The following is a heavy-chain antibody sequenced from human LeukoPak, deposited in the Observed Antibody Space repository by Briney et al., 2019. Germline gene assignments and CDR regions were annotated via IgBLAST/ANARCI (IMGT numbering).Heavy chain of an antibody. V-gene: IGHV3-30-3*01. CDR1: GFTFSSYA. CDR2: ISYDGSNK. Sequence: TGGSLRLSCAASGFTFSSYAMHWVRQAPGKGLEWVAVISYDGSNKYYADSVKGRFTISRDNSKNTLYLQMNSLRAEDTAVYYCARDPEIVFGSGSYYNSIFDYWGQGTLVTVSS. J-gene: IGHJ4*02. D-gene: IGHD3-10*01. CDR3: ARDPEIVFGSGSYYNSIFDY.